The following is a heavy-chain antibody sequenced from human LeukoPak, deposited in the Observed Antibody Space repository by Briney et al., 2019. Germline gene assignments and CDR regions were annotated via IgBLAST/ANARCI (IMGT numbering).Heavy chain of an antibody. CDR2: IYTSGST. CDR3: ANLVAAGVYYYYYMDV. J-gene: IGHJ6*03. V-gene: IGHV4-4*07. Sequence: SETLSLTCTVSGGSISSYYWSWIRQPAGKGLEWIGRIYTSGSTNYNPSLKSRITISVNTSKNQFSLKPSSVTAADTAVYYCANLVAAGVYYYYYMDVWGKGTTVTVSS. D-gene: IGHD6-13*01. CDR1: GGSISSYY.